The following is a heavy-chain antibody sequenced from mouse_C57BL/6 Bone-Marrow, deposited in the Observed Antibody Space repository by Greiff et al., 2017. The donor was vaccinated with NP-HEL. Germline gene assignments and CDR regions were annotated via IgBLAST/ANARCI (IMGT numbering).Heavy chain of an antibody. CDR2: LIPISGST. Sequence: QVQLQQPGAELVKPGASVKLSSKASGYPFPSYWMPWVRRRPGQGLGWIGMLIPISGSTNYNEKFKSKATLTVDKSSSTAYMQLSSLTSEDSAVYYCASEGDYYGSSYYYAMDYWGQGTSVTVSS. CDR3: ASEGDYYGSSYYYAMDY. D-gene: IGHD1-1*01. V-gene: IGHV1-64*01. J-gene: IGHJ4*01. CDR1: GYPFPSYW.